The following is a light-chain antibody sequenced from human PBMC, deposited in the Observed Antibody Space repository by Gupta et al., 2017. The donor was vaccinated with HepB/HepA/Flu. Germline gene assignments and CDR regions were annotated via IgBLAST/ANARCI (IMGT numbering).Light chain of an antibody. CDR1: SSNIGRNY. J-gene: IGLJ3*02. V-gene: IGLV1-47*02. CDR2: SNN. Sequence: QSVLTQPPSASGTPGQRVTISCSGSSSNIGRNYVYWYQQLPGTAPKLLIYSNNQRPSGVPDRFSGSKSGTSASLAISGPRAEDEADYYCAAWDDSLSGSVFGGGTKLTVL. CDR3: AAWDDSLSGSV.